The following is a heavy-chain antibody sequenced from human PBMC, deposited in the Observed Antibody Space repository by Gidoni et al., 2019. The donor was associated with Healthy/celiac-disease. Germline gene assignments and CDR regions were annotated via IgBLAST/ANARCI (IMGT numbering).Heavy chain of an antibody. D-gene: IGHD5-12*01. Sequence: EVQLVESGGGLVKHGGSMRLSCAASGFTFSSYSMNWVRQAPGKGLEWVSSISSSSSYIYYADSVKGRFTISRDNAKNSLYLQMNSLRAEDTAVYYCATGLVEMATIGKDGAFDIWGQGTMVTVSS. V-gene: IGHV3-21*01. CDR1: GFTFSSYS. J-gene: IGHJ3*02. CDR2: ISSSSSYI. CDR3: ATGLVEMATIGKDGAFDI.